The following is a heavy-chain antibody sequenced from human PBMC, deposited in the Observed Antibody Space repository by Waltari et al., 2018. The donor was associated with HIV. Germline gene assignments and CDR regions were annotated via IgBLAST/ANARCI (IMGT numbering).Heavy chain of an antibody. Sequence: EVQVLESGGALVQPGGSLRLSCAAPGFTFSNNGMSWVRQAPGKGLEWVSTISGSGGSTYYADSVKGRFTVSRDNSKNTLYLQMNSLRAEDTAVYFCVKEYQYSHSWYSYYGMDVWGQGTTVTVSS. V-gene: IGHV3-23*01. J-gene: IGHJ6*02. CDR1: GFTFSNNG. D-gene: IGHD6-13*01. CDR2: ISGSGGST. CDR3: VKEYQYSHSWYSYYGMDV.